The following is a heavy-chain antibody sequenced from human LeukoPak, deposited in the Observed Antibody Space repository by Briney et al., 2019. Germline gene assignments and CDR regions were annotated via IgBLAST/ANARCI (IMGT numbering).Heavy chain of an antibody. V-gene: IGHV4-4*07. J-gene: IGHJ4*02. Sequence: KASETLSLTCTVSGGSISSYYWSWIRQPAGKGLEWIGRIYSSGSTNYNPSLKRRVTMSLDTSKNQFSLKLSSVTAADTAVYYCARVTGYSYGSLLFDYWGQGTLVTVSS. CDR1: GGSISSYY. CDR2: IYSSGST. CDR3: ARVTGYSYGSLLFDY. D-gene: IGHD5-18*01.